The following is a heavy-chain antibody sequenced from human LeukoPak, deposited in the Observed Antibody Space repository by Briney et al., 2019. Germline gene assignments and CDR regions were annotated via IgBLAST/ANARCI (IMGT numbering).Heavy chain of an antibody. J-gene: IGHJ4*02. V-gene: IGHV3-48*03. CDR3: ARDCYEYGEYYFDY. CDR2: ISSSGSTI. CDR1: GFTFSSYE. Sequence: GASLRLSCAASGFTFSSYEMNWVRQAPGKGLEWVSYISSSGSTIYYADSVKGRFTISRDNAKNSLYLQMNSLRAEDTAVYYCARDCYEYGEYYFDYWGQGTLVTVSS. D-gene: IGHD3-10*01.